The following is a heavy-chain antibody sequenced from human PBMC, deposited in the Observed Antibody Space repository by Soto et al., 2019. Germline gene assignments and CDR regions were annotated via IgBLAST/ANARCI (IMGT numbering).Heavy chain of an antibody. CDR3: ARPLYPGYCTDGVCYSYDY. Sequence: GESLKITCQSFGYTFTAYWIAWVRQMPGKGLEWMGIIFPADSEIRYSPSFRGHVTISADKSISTAYLQWSSLEASDTAMYYCARPLYPGYCTDGVCYSYDYWGQGTPVTVSS. V-gene: IGHV5-51*01. D-gene: IGHD2-8*01. J-gene: IGHJ4*02. CDR1: GYTFTAYW. CDR2: IFPADSEI.